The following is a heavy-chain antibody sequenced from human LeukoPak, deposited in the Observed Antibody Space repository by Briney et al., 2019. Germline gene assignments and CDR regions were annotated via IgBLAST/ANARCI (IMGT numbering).Heavy chain of an antibody. J-gene: IGHJ6*03. CDR1: GFTFSSYA. CDR3: AKGGTIAARRYYYYYMDV. Sequence: PGGSLRLSCAASGFTFSSYAMSWVRQAPGKGLEWVSAISGSGGSTYYADSVKGRFTISRDNSKNTLYLQMNSLRAEDTAVYYCAKGGTIAARRYYYYYMDVWGKGTRSPSP. D-gene: IGHD6-6*01. CDR2: ISGSGGST. V-gene: IGHV3-23*01.